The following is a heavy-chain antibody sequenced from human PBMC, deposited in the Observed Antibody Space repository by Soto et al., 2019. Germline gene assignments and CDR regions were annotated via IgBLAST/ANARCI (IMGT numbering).Heavy chain of an antibody. CDR2: IIPIHGTT. Sequence: QMEQSGAEVRKPGSSVKVSCKPSGGSLTSYPMAWVRQAPGQGFEWMGGIIPIHGTTEYAQKFHGRVTITADESTNRAPLELTGLTSEDTAVYYCARGWGLVSWGQGTLVTVSS. CDR3: ARGWGLVS. CDR1: GGSLTSYP. J-gene: IGHJ4*02. D-gene: IGHD3-16*01. V-gene: IGHV1-69*01.